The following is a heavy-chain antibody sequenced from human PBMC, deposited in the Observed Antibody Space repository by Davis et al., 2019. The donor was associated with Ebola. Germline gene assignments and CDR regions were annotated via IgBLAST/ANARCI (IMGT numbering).Heavy chain of an antibody. D-gene: IGHD6-13*01. CDR3: AKDDEQQPGLYYYYGMDV. J-gene: IGHJ6*02. V-gene: IGHV3-30*18. CDR2: ISYDGSNK. Sequence: GESLKISCAASGFTFSSYGMHWVRQAPGKGLEWVAVISYDGSNKYYADSVKGRFTISRDNSKNTLYLQMNSLRAEDTAVYYCAKDDEQQPGLYYYYGMDVWGQGTTVTVSS. CDR1: GFTFSSYG.